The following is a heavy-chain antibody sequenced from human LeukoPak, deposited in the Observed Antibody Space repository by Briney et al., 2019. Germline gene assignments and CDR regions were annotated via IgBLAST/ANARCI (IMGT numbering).Heavy chain of an antibody. CDR1: GGSITSYY. J-gene: IGHJ6*03. V-gene: IGHV4-4*07. D-gene: IGHD3-3*01. CDR2: IYTSGST. CDR3: ARSRFDYYYYMDV. Sequence: SETLTLTCTASGGSITSYYRSWIRQPAGKGLEWIGRIYTSGSTNYNPSLKSRVTMSVDTSKNQFSLNLSSVSAADTAVYYCARSRFDYYYYMDVWGKGTTVTVSS.